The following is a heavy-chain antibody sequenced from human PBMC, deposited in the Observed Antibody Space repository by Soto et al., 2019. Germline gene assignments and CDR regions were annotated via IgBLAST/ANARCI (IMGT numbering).Heavy chain of an antibody. V-gene: IGHV3-30*18. CDR1: GFTFSRYG. CDR2: ISYDGSNK. Sequence: PGGSLRLSCAASGFTFSRYGMHWVRQAPGKGLEWVAVISYDGSNKYYADSVKGRFTISRDNSKNTLYLQMNSLRAEDTAVYYCAKDQDFWSGTAGMDVWGQGTTVTVSS. CDR3: AKDQDFWSGTAGMDV. J-gene: IGHJ6*02. D-gene: IGHD3-3*01.